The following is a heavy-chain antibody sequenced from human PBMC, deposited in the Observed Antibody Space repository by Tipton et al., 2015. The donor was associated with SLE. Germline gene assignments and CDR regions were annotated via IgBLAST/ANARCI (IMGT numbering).Heavy chain of an antibody. Sequence: GMVKPSETLSLTCTVSGGSISSHYWSWIRQPPGKGLEWIGEINHSGRTNYNPSLKSRVTISVDTSTNQFSLKLSSVTAADTAVYYCARGREHYYDSRSLDYWGQGTLVTVSS. CDR1: GGSISSHY. V-gene: IGHV4-34*01. D-gene: IGHD3-22*01. J-gene: IGHJ4*02. CDR3: ARGREHYYDSRSLDY. CDR2: INHSGRT.